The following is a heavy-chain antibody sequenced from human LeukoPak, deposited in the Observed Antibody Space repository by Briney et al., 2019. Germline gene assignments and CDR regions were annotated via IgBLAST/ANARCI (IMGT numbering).Heavy chain of an antibody. J-gene: IGHJ4*02. CDR1: SGSISNYY. CDR3: ARDTRSYDTSGYYYFDY. CDR2: IYYNGST. D-gene: IGHD3-22*01. Sequence: SETLSLTCTVSSGSISNYYWSWIRQPPGKGLEWVGNIYYNGSTNYNPSLKSRVTISADTSRNQFSLNLSSVTTADTAVYYCARDTRSYDTSGYYYFDYWGQGALVTVSS. V-gene: IGHV4-59*01.